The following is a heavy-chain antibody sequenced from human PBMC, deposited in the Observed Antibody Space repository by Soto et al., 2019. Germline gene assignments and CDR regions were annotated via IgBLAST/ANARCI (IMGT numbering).Heavy chain of an antibody. Sequence: PSETLSLTCTVSGGSISSYCWSWIRQPPGKGLEWIGYMYDSGSTNYNPSLQSRVTISIDTSKNQFSLKLSSVTAADTAVYYCERVPRNLVKLLYFRSWGQGTLVTVSS. J-gene: IGHJ4*02. D-gene: IGHD3-16*01. CDR1: GGSISSYC. CDR2: MYDSGST. CDR3: ERVPRNLVKLLYFRS. V-gene: IGHV4-59*01.